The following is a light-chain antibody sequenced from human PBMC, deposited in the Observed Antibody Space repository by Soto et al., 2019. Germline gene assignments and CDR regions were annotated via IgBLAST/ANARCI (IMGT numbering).Light chain of an antibody. V-gene: IGLV2-8*01. Sequence: LTRPPSVSVAPGQTARITCGGNNIGSKSVHWYQQHPGKAPKVMIYDVSKRPSGVPDRFSGSKSGNTASLTVSALQAEDEADYYCSSYTDRNNLVFGTGTKVTVL. J-gene: IGLJ1*01. CDR2: DVS. CDR3: SSYTDRNNLV. CDR1: NIGSKS.